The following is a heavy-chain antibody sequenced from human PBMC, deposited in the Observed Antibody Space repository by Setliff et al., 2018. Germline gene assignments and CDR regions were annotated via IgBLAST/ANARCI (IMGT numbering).Heavy chain of an antibody. CDR2: INPNTGGS. CDR3: AKVNYYDKSAYLPFDY. J-gene: IGHJ4*02. D-gene: IGHD3-22*01. CDR1: GYTFTEYS. V-gene: IGHV1-2*02. Sequence: ASVKVSCKASGYTFTEYSIHWVRQAPGQGLEWMGWINPNTGGSNYAQKFQGRVTMITDTSISTAYMEMSRLTSDDTAVYYCAKVNYYDKSAYLPFDYWGKGTQVTVSS.